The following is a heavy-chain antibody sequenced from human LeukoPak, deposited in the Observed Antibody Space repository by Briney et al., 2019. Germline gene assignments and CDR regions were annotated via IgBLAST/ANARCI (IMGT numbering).Heavy chain of an antibody. CDR1: GIIFSNYW. D-gene: IGHD5-18*01. J-gene: IGHJ4*02. CDR2: INRDGSST. V-gene: IGHV3-74*01. Sequence: PGESLRLSCAASGIIFSNYWMHWVRQAPGKGLVWVSRINRDGSSTSYADSVKGRFTISRDNAKNTLYLQMNSLRAEDTAVYHCARGGGYSYGSFDYWGQGTLVTVSS. CDR3: ARGGGYSYGSFDY.